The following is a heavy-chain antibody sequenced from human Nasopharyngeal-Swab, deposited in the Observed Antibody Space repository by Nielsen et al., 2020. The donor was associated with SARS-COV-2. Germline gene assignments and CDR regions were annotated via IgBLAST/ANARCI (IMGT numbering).Heavy chain of an antibody. CDR3: ARDMSSGWSDVYYGMDV. D-gene: IGHD6-19*01. CDR2: IFYTGTT. CDR1: GGSISSSRYY. J-gene: IGHJ6*02. Sequence: SETLSLTCTVSGGSISSSRYYWGWIRQPPGKGLEWIGTIFYTGTTYYNPSLNSRVTISVDTSKNQFSLKLSAVTAADTALYYCARDMSSGWSDVYYGMDVWGQGTTVTVSS. V-gene: IGHV4-39*07.